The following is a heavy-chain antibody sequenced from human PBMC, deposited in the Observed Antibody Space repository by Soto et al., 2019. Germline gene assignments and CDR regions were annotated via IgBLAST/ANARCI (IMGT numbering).Heavy chain of an antibody. CDR1: GGTISSGDYY. CDR3: PRAPRGNNVNLSYLNY. CDR2: IYYSGST. Sequence: SETLSLTCTVSGGTISSGDYYWSWIRQPPGKGLEWIGYIYYSGSTNYNPSLKSRVTISVDTSKNQFSLKLSSVTAADTAVYYCPRAPRGNNVNLSYLNYWARGTLVPVSS. D-gene: IGHD3-10*01. V-gene: IGHV4-61*08. J-gene: IGHJ4*02.